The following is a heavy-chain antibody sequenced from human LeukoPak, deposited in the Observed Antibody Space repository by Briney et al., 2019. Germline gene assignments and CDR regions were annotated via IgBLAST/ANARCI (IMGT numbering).Heavy chain of an antibody. CDR2: MNHSGST. CDR3: ARPGGDHYYYYMDV. Sequence: SETLSLTCAVYGESFSNYYYNWIRQPPGKGLEWIGEMNHSGSTNYNPSLKSRVTISVDTSKNQFSLKLSSVTAADTAVYYCARPGGDHYYYYMDVWGKGTTVTVSS. J-gene: IGHJ6*03. CDR1: GESFSNYY. V-gene: IGHV4-34*01.